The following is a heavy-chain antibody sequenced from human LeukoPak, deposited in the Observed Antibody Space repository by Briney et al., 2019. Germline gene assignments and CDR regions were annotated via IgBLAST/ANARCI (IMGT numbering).Heavy chain of an antibody. D-gene: IGHD2-15*01. CDR2: ISGSGGTT. CDR1: GFSFSSFA. J-gene: IGHJ1*01. CDR3: VKGYCSGRTYQH. Sequence: PAGGSLRLSCGASGFSFSSFAMTWVRQAPRKGPQWVSSISGSGGTTYCADSVKGRFSISRDNSNNTLYLQMDSLRVQDTGIYYCVKGYCSGRTYQHWGGGTLVTVSS. V-gene: IGHV3-23*01.